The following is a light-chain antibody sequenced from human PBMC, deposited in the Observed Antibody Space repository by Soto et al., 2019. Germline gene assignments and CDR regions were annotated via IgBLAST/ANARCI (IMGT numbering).Light chain of an antibody. CDR2: KVS. CDR1: HNLVHSDGIAY. V-gene: IGKV2-30*02. J-gene: IGKJ5*01. Sequence: VVMTQSSLSLPVTPGQPASNPCRANHNLVHSDGIAYFSWFQQRPGRSPRRLIYKVSNRDSGVPARFSGSGSGTDFALKISRVEAEDVGVYYCMQGTHWPITFGQGTRLEIK. CDR3: MQGTHWPIT.